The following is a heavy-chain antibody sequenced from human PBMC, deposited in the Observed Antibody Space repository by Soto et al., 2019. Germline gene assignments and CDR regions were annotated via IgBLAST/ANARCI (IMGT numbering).Heavy chain of an antibody. CDR2: ISGRGGNT. Sequence: EMQLLESGGGLVQPGGSLKLSCAASGFTFSNYAMSWVRQAPGKGLEWVSTISGRGGNTYYADSVKGRFTISRDNSRNTLSLQMDSLRVEDSAVYSCAKAGCSGGTCYLYYFDYWGQGALVTVSS. V-gene: IGHV3-23*01. CDR3: AKAGCSGGTCYLYYFDY. D-gene: IGHD2-15*01. J-gene: IGHJ4*02. CDR1: GFTFSNYA.